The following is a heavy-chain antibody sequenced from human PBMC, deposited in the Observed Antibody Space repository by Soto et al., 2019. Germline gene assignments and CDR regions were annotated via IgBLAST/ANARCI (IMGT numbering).Heavy chain of an antibody. CDR1: GYTFTSYG. Sequence: ASVKVSCKASGYTFTSYGISWVRQAPGQGLEWMGWISAYNGTANYAQKFQGRVTMTADESTSTAYMELSSLRSEDTAVYYCARDKVGYYDSSGYYRVSVPPDYYYGMDVWGQGTTVTVSS. CDR2: ISAYNGTA. CDR3: ARDKVGYYDSSGYYRVSVPPDYYYGMDV. D-gene: IGHD3-22*01. J-gene: IGHJ6*02. V-gene: IGHV1-18*01.